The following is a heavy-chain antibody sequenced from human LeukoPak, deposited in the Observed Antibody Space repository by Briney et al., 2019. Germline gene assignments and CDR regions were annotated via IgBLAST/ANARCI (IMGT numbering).Heavy chain of an antibody. CDR3: ARDSYDILTGSNWFDP. CDR1: GLTGSHSY. CDR2: ISSSSSYI. D-gene: IGHD3-9*01. V-gene: IGHV3-11*05. J-gene: IGHJ5*02. Sequence: KPGGSLRLSCAASGLTGSHSYVSWVRQAPGKGLEWVSSISSSSSYIYYADSVKGRFTISRDNAKNSLYLQMNSLRAEDTAVYYCARDSYDILTGSNWFDPWGQGTLVTVSS.